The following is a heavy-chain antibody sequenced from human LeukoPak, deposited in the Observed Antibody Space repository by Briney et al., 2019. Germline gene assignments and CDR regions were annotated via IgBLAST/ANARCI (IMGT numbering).Heavy chain of an antibody. Sequence: GGSLRLSCAASGFTFSGSAMHWVRQASGKGLEWVGRIRSKANSYATAYAASVKGRLTISRDDSKNTAYLQMNSLKTEDTAVYYCTVGYYDSSGYSDIDYWGQGTLVTVSS. V-gene: IGHV3-73*01. J-gene: IGHJ4*02. CDR2: IRSKANSYAT. CDR3: TVGYYDSSGYSDIDY. D-gene: IGHD3-22*01. CDR1: GFTFSGSA.